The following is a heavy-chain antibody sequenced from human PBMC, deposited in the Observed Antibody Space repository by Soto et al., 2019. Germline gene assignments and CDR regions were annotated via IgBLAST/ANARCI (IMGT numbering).Heavy chain of an antibody. CDR2: IYYSGRT. V-gene: IGHV4-59*08. J-gene: IGHJ4*02. Sequence: SETLSLTCTVSGGSISSYYWSWIRQPPGKGLEWIGYIYYSGRTNYNPSLKSRVNISVDTSKNQFSLKLSSVTAADTAMYYCARRADFWGYFDYWGQGTLVTVSS. CDR3: ARRADFWGYFDY. D-gene: IGHD3-3*01. CDR1: GGSISSYY.